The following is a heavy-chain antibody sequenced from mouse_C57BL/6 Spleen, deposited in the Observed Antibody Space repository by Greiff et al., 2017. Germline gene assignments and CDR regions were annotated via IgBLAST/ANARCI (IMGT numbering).Heavy chain of an antibody. D-gene: IGHD2-4*01. CDR2: INYDGSST. CDR1: GFTFSDYY. J-gene: IGHJ3*01. Sequence: EVKVVESEGGLVQPGSSMKLSCTASGFTFSDYYMAWVRQVPEKGLEWVANINYDGSSTYYLDSLKSRFIISRDNAKNILYLQMSSLKSEDTATYYCAREGLRRGFAYWGQGTLVTVSA. CDR3: AREGLRRGFAY. V-gene: IGHV5-16*01.